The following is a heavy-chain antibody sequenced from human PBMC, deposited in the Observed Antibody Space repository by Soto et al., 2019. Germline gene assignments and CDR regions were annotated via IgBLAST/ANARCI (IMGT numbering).Heavy chain of an antibody. Sequence: QVTLKESGPVLVKPTETLTLTCTVSGFSLSNARMGVSWIRQPPGKALEWLAHIFSNDEKSYSTSLKSRLTLSNDTSKCQVVLTKTNMDPVDTATYYCARLAGRYFDWHWFDPWGQGTLVTVSS. CDR2: IFSNDEK. J-gene: IGHJ5*02. D-gene: IGHD3-9*01. CDR1: GFSLSNARMG. CDR3: ARLAGRYFDWHWFDP. V-gene: IGHV2-26*01.